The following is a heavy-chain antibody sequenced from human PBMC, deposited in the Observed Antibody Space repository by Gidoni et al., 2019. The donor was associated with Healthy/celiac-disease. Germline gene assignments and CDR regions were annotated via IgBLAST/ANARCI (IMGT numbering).Heavy chain of an antibody. CDR2: INNSGSN. CDR1: GGSFSGYY. D-gene: IGHD2-15*01. Sequence: QVQLQQWGAGLLTPSATLSLTCAVYGGSFSGYYWSWLRQHQGKGLEWIGEINNSGSNNYNPSLKSQVTISVDTSKNKFSLKLRFGTAADTAVYYCARMGYCSGGSCYPIDYWGQGTLVTVSS. CDR3: ARMGYCSGGSCYPIDY. J-gene: IGHJ4*02. V-gene: IGHV4-34*01.